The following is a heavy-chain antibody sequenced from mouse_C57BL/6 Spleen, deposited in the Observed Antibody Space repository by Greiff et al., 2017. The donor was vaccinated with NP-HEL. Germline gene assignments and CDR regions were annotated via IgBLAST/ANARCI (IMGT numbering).Heavy chain of an antibody. J-gene: IGHJ2*01. D-gene: IGHD1-3*01. Sequence: DVKLVESGGGLVKPGGSLKLSCAASGFTFSDYGMHWVRQAPEKGLEWVAYISSGSSTIYYADTVKGRFTISRDNAKNTLFLQMTSLRSEDTAMYYCARSYPKAYFDYWGQGTTLTVSS. V-gene: IGHV5-17*01. CDR3: ARSYPKAYFDY. CDR2: ISSGSSTI. CDR1: GFTFSDYG.